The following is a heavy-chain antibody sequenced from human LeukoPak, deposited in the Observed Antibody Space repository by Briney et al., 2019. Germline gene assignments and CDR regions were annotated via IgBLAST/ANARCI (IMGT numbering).Heavy chain of an antibody. CDR2: ISDSGDTT. Sequence: GGSLRLSCAASGFPFSTYAMSWVRQAPGKGLEWVSAISDSGDTTYYADSVKGRFTISRDNSKDTLFLQMNRLRAEDTAVYYCAKFGGPSIYWGQGTLVTVSP. J-gene: IGHJ4*02. V-gene: IGHV3-23*01. CDR1: GFPFSTYA. D-gene: IGHD3-10*01. CDR3: AKFGGPSIY.